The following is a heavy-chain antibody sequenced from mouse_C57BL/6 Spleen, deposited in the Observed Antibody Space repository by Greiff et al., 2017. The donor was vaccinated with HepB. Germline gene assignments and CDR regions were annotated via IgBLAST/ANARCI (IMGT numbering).Heavy chain of an antibody. CDR3: ARSAYYYGSSYWYFDV. J-gene: IGHJ1*03. CDR2: INPNYGTT. CDR1: GYSFTDYN. Sequence: VHVKQSGPELVKPGASVKISCKASGYSFTDYNMNWVKQSNGKSLEWIGVINPNYGTTSYNQKFKGKATLTVDQSSSTAYMQLNSLTSEDSAVYYCARSAYYYGSSYWYFDVWGTGTTVTVSS. V-gene: IGHV1-39*01. D-gene: IGHD1-1*01.